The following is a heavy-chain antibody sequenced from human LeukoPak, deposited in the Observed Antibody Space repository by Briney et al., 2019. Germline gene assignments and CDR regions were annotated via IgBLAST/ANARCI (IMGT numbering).Heavy chain of an antibody. J-gene: IGHJ6*02. D-gene: IGHD2-2*01. Sequence: SVKVSCKASGGTFSSYAISWVRQAPGQGLEWMGGIIPIFGTANYAQKFQGGVTITADESTSTAYMELSSLRSEDRAVYYCARDSAADYYYYGMDVWGQGTTVTVSS. CDR1: GGTFSSYA. CDR3: ARDSAADYYYYGMDV. CDR2: IIPIFGTA. V-gene: IGHV1-69*01.